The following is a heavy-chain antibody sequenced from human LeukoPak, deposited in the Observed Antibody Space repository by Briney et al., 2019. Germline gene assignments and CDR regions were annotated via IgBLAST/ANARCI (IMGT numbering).Heavy chain of an antibody. V-gene: IGHV3-11*03. D-gene: IGHD3-22*01. CDR1: GFTFSDYY. CDR2: ISSSSSYT. J-gene: IGHJ6*02. Sequence: GGSLRLSCAASGFTFSDYYMSWIRQAPGKGLEWVSYISSSSSYTNYADSVKGRFTISRGNAKNSLYLQMNSLRAEDTAVYYCASAQDDSSGYYFIYGMDVWGQGTTVTVSS. CDR3: ASAQDDSSGYYFIYGMDV.